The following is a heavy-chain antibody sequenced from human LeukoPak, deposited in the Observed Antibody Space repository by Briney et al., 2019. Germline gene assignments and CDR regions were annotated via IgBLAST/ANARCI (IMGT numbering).Heavy chain of an antibody. CDR3: ARDRGYCRGGSCYRGWFDP. CDR2: INWNGGRI. Sequence: GGSLRLSCAASGFMFDDYGMAWVRQAPGKGLEWVADINWNGGRIGYAESVKGRFTISRDNAKNSLHLQMNSLRVEHTALYYCARDRGYCRGGSCYRGWFDPWGQGTLVTVSS. D-gene: IGHD2-15*01. CDR1: GFMFDDYG. V-gene: IGHV3-20*04. J-gene: IGHJ5*02.